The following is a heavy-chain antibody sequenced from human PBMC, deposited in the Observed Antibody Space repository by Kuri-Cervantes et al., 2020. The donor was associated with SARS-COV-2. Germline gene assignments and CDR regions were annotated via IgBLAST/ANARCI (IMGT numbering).Heavy chain of an antibody. CDR1: GYTFTGYY. J-gene: IGHJ4*02. Sequence: SVKVSCKASGYTFTGYYMHWVRQAPGQGLEWMGWINPNSGGTNYARKFQGRVTMTRDTSTSTVYMGLSSLTSEDTAVYYCAKVESSSWRQFDFWGQGTLVTVSS. V-gene: IGHV1-2*02. D-gene: IGHD6-13*01. CDR3: AKVESSSWRQFDF. CDR2: INPNSGGT.